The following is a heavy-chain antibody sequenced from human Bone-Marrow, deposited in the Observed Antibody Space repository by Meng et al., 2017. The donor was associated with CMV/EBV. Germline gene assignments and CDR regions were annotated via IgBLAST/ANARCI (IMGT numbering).Heavy chain of an antibody. CDR3: ARDSTVTEFDP. J-gene: IGHJ5*02. CDR1: GGAFSSYT. D-gene: IGHD4-17*01. CDR2: IIPILGIA. Sequence: SVKVSCKASGGAFSSYTISWVRQAPGQGLEWMGRIIPILGIANYAQKFQGRVTITADKSTSTAYMELSSLRSEDTAVYYCARDSTVTEFDPWGQGTLVTVSS. V-gene: IGHV1-69*04.